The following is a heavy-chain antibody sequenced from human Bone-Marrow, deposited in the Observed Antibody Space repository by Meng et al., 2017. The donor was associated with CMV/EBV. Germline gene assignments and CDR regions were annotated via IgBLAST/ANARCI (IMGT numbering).Heavy chain of an antibody. CDR3: AKDRGAIAVAGTGFDY. Sequence: ASVKVSCKASGYTFTSYDINWVRQATGQGLEWMGWMNPNSGNTGYAQKFQGRVTMTRNTSISTAYMELSSLRSEDTAVYYCAKDRGAIAVAGTGFDYWGQGTLVTVSS. CDR2: MNPNSGNT. CDR1: GYTFTSYD. J-gene: IGHJ4*01. V-gene: IGHV1-8*01. D-gene: IGHD6-19*01.